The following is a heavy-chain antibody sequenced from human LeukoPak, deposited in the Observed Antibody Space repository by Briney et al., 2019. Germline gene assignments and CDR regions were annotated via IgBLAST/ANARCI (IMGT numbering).Heavy chain of an antibody. V-gene: IGHV1-69*06. J-gene: IGHJ4*02. CDR2: ITPVFGSA. Sequence: AASVKVSCKASGGTFRTSGLSWVRQAPGQGLEWMGGITPVFGSAKYAQKFQGRVTITADKSTSTAYMELSSLRSEDTAVYYCARAGGSGSYYNHFDYWGQGTLVTVSS. CDR1: GGTFRTSG. D-gene: IGHD3-10*01. CDR3: ARAGGSGSYYNHFDY.